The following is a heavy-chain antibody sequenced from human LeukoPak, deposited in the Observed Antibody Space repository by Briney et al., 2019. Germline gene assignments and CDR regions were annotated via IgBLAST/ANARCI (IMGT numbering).Heavy chain of an antibody. CDR1: EFTFRSYA. CDR3: ASPARRITIFGVPFDY. CDR2: ISYDGGNE. V-gene: IGHV3-30-3*01. Sequence: GESLRLSCVASEFTFRSYAKHWVRQAPGKGLEWVATISYDGGNEYYADSVKGRFTISRDNSKTTLYLQMNTLRPEDTAVYYCASPARRITIFGVPFDYWGQGTLVTVS. D-gene: IGHD3-3*01. J-gene: IGHJ4*02.